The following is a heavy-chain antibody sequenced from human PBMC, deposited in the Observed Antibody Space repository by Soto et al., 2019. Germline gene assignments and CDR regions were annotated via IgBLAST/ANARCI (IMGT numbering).Heavy chain of an antibody. CDR3: ARRGYGLDV. J-gene: IGHJ6*02. V-gene: IGHV4-39*02. CDR1: GVPFSSTSYF. D-gene: IGHD6-13*01. Sequence: QVQLQESGPRLVKPSETVSLTCSVSGVPFSSTSYFWAWIRQPPGKGLEWFGSTYLDGRISYNPSLVSRLTISVATSKIHFSLTMTSVTSSDTALYYCARRGYGLDVWGQGTTVKVSS. CDR2: TYLDGRI.